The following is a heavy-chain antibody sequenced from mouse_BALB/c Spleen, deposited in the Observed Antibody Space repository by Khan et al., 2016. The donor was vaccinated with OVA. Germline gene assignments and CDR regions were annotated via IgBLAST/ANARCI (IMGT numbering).Heavy chain of an antibody. CDR3: ARSYFDDDYFPIDC. Sequence: QVRLQQSGAELVKPGASVKISCRATGYTFSGYWIEWVKQRHGHSLEWIGGIIPGSGSTNYNQKFKGKATFTADTSSNTAYLQLISLTSEDSAVYYCARSYFDDDYFPIDCWGQGTSVTVSS. J-gene: IGHJ4*01. D-gene: IGHD2-4*01. V-gene: IGHV1-9*01. CDR1: GYTFSGYW. CDR2: IIPGSGST.